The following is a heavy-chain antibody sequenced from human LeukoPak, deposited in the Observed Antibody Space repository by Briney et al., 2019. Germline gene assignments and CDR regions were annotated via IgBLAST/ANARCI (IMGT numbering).Heavy chain of an antibody. CDR1: GFTFGSFG. V-gene: IGHV3-30*18. CDR2: IAYDGSNA. D-gene: IGHD2-15*01. J-gene: IGHJ6*02. Sequence: RGSPRLSCAASGFTFGSFGMHWVPQAPRKGLERVAVIAYDGSNAYYADSVKGRFFISRDNSKNTLYLQMNSLRAEDTAVYFCAKVDIEVVVAATSMDVWGQGTTVTVSS. CDR3: AKVDIEVVVAATSMDV.